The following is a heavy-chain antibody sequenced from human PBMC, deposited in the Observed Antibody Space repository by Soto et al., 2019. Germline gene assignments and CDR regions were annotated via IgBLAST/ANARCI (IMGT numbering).Heavy chain of an antibody. CDR2: IIPIFGTA. V-gene: IGHV1-69*01. CDR1: GGTFSSYA. Sequence: GGSLRLSCATSGGTFSSYAISWVRQAPGQGLEWMGGIIPIFGTANYAQKFQGRVTITADESTSTAYMELSSLRSEDTAVYYCAGYSSSSGPLGAFDIWGQGTMVTVSS. D-gene: IGHD6-6*01. J-gene: IGHJ3*02. CDR3: AGYSSSSGPLGAFDI.